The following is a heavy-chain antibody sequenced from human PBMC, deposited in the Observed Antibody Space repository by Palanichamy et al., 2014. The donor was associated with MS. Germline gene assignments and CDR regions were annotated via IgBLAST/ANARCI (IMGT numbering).Heavy chain of an antibody. CDR3: ARATNHILATNGGAFDI. CDR1: GYTFTSYG. D-gene: IGHD5-12*01. Sequence: QVQVVQSGAEVKKPGASVKVSCKASGYTFTSYGMAWVRQAPGQGLEWLGWISAFNDNTLYPQKFQGRVTMTTDTFTNTAYMELRNLRSDDTAVYYCARATNHILATNGGAFDIWGQGTMVTASS. V-gene: IGHV1-18*01. J-gene: IGHJ3*02. CDR2: ISAFNDNT.